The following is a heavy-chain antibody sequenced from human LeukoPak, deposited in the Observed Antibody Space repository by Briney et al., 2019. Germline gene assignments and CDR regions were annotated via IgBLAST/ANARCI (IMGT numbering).Heavy chain of an antibody. CDR1: GGSISSYY. J-gene: IGHJ4*02. CDR2: IYYSGST. V-gene: IGHV4-59*08. CDR3: ARQDGSHGYYFGY. D-gene: IGHD2-15*01. Sequence: SETLSLTCTVSGGSISSYYWSWIRQPPGKGLEWIGYIYYSGSTNYNPSLKSRVTISVDTSKNQFSLKLSSVTAADTAVYYCARQDGSHGYYFGYWGQGTLVTVSS.